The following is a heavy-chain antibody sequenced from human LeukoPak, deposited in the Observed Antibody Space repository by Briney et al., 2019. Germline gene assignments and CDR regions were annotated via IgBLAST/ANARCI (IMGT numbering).Heavy chain of an antibody. J-gene: IGHJ4*02. CDR3: AGWWELLELDY. CDR2: ISPILGIA. Sequence: ASVQGSCKAYDSTFSSYASSWVRQAAGQGLVWMGRISPILGIANYAQKFQGRVTITADKFTSTAYMELSSLRSEDTAVYYCAGWWELLELDYWGQGTLVTVCS. V-gene: IGHV1-69*04. CDR1: DSTFSSYA. D-gene: IGHD1-26*01.